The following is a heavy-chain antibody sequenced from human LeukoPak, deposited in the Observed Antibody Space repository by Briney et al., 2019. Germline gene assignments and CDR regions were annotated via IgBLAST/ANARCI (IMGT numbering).Heavy chain of an antibody. V-gene: IGHV3-69-1*01. CDR2: ISSSSYI. CDR1: GFTFDDYA. J-gene: IGHJ4*02. Sequence: GGSLRLSCAASGFTFDDYAMHWVRQAPGKGLEWVSSISSSSYIYYADSVKGRFTISRDNAKNSLYLQMNSLRAEDTAVYYCARAAPTRTLIGSGADYWGQGTLVTVSS. D-gene: IGHD3-22*01. CDR3: ARAAPTRTLIGSGADY.